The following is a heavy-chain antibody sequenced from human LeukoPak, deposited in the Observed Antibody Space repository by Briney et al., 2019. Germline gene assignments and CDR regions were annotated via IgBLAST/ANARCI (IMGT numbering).Heavy chain of an antibody. CDR1: GFTFSNYW. Sequence: PGGSLRLSCAASGFTFSNYWMNWVRQAPGKGLEWVANIKEDGSETYYVDSVKGRFTISRDNARNSLYLQMDSLRAEDTAVYHCARGKANSFDIWGQGTIVTVSS. CDR2: IKEDGSET. J-gene: IGHJ3*02. CDR3: ARGKANSFDI. V-gene: IGHV3-7*01.